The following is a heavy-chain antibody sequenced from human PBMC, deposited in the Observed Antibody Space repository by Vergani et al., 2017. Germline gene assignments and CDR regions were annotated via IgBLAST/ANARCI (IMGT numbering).Heavy chain of an antibody. CDR2: ISFDGTEK. D-gene: IGHD2-15*01. J-gene: IGHJ4*02. V-gene: IGHV3-30*04. CDR3: ARGGKGIIMVVPSTRL. Sequence: QVKLEESGGGVVQPGRSLRLSCAASGFSFGNYAMHWVRQAPGKGLEWVGVISFDGTEKKYADSVNGRFTISRDNSKKMMSLQMNSLRVEDTAVYYCARGGKGIIMVVPSTRLWGQGTQVSGS. CDR1: GFSFGNYA.